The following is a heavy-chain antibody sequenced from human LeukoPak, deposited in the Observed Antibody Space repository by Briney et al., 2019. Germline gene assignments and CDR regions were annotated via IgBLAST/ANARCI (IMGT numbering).Heavy chain of an antibody. CDR2: IKQDGSEK. J-gene: IGHJ4*02. CDR3: ARDRDYGSGSYLY. D-gene: IGHD3-10*01. CDR1: GFTFSSYW. V-gene: IGHV3-7*01. Sequence: QPGGSLRLSCAASGFTFSSYWMSWVRQAPGKGLEWVANIKQDGSEKYYVDSVKGRFTISRDNGKNSLYLQMNSLRAEDTAVYYCARDRDYGSGSYLYWGQGTLVTVSS.